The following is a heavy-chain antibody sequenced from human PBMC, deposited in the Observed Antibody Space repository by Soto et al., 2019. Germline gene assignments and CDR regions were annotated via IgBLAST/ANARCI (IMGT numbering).Heavy chain of an antibody. CDR1: GGSFSGYY. CDR3: ARDKITGPFDY. D-gene: IGHD2-8*02. V-gene: IGHV4-34*01. CDR2: INRSGST. Sequence: QVQLQQWGAGLLKPSETLSLTCAVYGGSFSGYYWTWIRQPPGTGLEWIGEINRSGSTNYNPSLKSRVTISVDTSKNQFSLKLTSVTAADTAVYYCARDKITGPFDYWGQGTLVTVSS. J-gene: IGHJ4*02.